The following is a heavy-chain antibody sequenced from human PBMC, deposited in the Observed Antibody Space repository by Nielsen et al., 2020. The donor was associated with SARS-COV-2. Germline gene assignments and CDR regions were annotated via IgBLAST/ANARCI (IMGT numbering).Heavy chain of an antibody. D-gene: IGHD2-2*01. CDR1: GFSFISHA. J-gene: IGHJ4*02. CDR3: ARETIDFTSSFVDN. CDR2: ISSDGSND. V-gene: IGHV3-30*04. Sequence: GGSLRLSCAASGFSFISHAMHWVRQAPGKGLEWLTIISSDGSNDHYADSVKGRFTISRDNSKNTLFLHLNSLRPEDTAMYYCARETIDFTSSFVDNWGQGTLVTVSP.